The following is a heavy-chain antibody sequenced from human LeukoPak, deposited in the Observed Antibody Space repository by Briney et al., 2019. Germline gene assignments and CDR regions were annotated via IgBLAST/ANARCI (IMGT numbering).Heavy chain of an antibody. Sequence: ASVKVSCKASGYTFTGYYMHWVRQAPGQGLEWMGWINPNSSGTNYAQKFQGRVTMTRDTSISTAYMELSRLRSDDTAVYYCARDPAYIVVVPAAMRGDWFDPWGQGTLVTVSS. CDR3: ARDPAYIVVVPAAMRGDWFDP. CDR2: INPNSSGT. CDR1: GYTFTGYY. J-gene: IGHJ5*02. D-gene: IGHD2-2*01. V-gene: IGHV1-2*02.